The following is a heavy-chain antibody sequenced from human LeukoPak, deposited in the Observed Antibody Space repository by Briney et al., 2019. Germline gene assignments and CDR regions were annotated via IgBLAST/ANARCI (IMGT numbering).Heavy chain of an antibody. CDR2: IYYSGST. J-gene: IGHJ4*02. CDR3: ARYEWGSPSPYFDY. CDR1: GGSISSYY. Sequence: SETLSLTCTVSGGSISSYYWSWIRQPPGKGLEWIGYIYYSGSTNYNPSLKSRVTISVDTSKNQFSLKLSSVTAADTAVYYCARYEWGSPSPYFDYWGQGTLVTVSS. V-gene: IGHV4-59*01. D-gene: IGHD6-6*01.